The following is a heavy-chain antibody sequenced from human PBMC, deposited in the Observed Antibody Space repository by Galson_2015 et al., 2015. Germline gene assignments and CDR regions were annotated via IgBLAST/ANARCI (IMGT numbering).Heavy chain of an antibody. CDR3: TRTYSGWIDY. Sequence: CAISGDSVSSNSAAWDWIRQSPSRGLEWLGRTYYRSKWYIGYAISVRTRITINPDTSKNHFSLQLRSVTSEDTAVYYCTRTYSGWIDYWGQGTLVTVSS. CDR2: TYYRSKWYI. D-gene: IGHD6-19*01. V-gene: IGHV6-1*01. CDR1: GDSVSSNSAA. J-gene: IGHJ4*02.